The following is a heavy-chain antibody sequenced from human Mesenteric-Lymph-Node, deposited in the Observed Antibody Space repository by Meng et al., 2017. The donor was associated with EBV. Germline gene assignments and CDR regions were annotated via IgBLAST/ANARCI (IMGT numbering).Heavy chain of an antibody. CDR1: GGSLMGFC. J-gene: IGHJ4*02. Sequence: QGHLLEWRSVRYTRWESRSLYGAVYGGSLMGFCGSWIRQPPGKWMGGIGEINDSGSTNYTPSLTSPVTLSVDTSKNQFSLKRSSVTAAETAVYYCAREMSIAAAGSPLAYWGQGTLVTVPS. V-gene: IGHV4-34*01. CDR2: INDSGST. D-gene: IGHD6-13*01. CDR3: AREMSIAAAGSPLAY.